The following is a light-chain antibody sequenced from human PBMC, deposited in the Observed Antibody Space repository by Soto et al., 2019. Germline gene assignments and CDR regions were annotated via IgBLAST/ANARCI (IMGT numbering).Light chain of an antibody. J-gene: IGKJ3*01. V-gene: IGKV1-39*01. CDR3: QQSYSNPEFT. CDR1: QSISSY. CDR2: AAS. Sequence: DIQMTQSPSSLSASVGDRVTITCRASQSISSYLNWYQQKPWKAPKLLIYAASSLQSGVPSRFSGSGSGTDFTLTISSLQPEDFATYYCQQSYSNPEFTFGPGTKVDIK.